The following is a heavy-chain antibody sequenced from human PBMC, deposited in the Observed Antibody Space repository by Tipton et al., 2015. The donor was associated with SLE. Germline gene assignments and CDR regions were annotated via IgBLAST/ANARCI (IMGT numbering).Heavy chain of an antibody. Sequence: TLSLTCTVSGDSISSHYWGWIRQPPGMGLEWIGIIYHSGSTYYNPSLKSRVTISVDTSKNQFSLKLSSVTAADTAVYYCARQTGPWDSWGPGTLVSVSS. CDR1: GDSISSHY. J-gene: IGHJ4*02. V-gene: IGHV4-38-2*02. CDR3: ARQTGPWDS. CDR2: IYHSGST. D-gene: IGHD1-1*01.